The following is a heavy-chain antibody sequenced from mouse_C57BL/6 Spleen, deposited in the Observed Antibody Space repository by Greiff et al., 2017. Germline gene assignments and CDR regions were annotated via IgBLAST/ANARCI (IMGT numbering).Heavy chain of an antibody. J-gene: IGHJ1*03. CDR1: GFTFSSYA. CDR3: ARDHYGSSPLGYFDV. V-gene: IGHV5-4*01. Sequence: DVHLVESGGGLVKPGGSLKLSCAASGFTFSSYAMSWVRQTPEKRLEWVATISDGGSYTYYPDNVKGRFTISRDNAKNNLYLQMSHLKSEDTAMYYCARDHYGSSPLGYFDVWGTGTTVTVSS. D-gene: IGHD1-1*01. CDR2: ISDGGSYT.